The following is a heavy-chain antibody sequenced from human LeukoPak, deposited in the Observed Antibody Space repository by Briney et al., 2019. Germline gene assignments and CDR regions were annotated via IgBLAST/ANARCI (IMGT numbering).Heavy chain of an antibody. CDR3: AKVGGSPPYTRRLIDY. V-gene: IGHV3-23*01. CDR2: ISGSGGST. CDR1: GFTFSSYA. Sequence: GGSLRLSCAVSGFTFSSYAMHWVRQAPGKGLEWVSAISGSGGSTYYADSVKGRFTISRDNSKNTLYLQMNSLRAEDTAVYYCAKVGGSPPYTRRLIDYWGRGTLVTVSS. J-gene: IGHJ4*02. D-gene: IGHD5-12*01.